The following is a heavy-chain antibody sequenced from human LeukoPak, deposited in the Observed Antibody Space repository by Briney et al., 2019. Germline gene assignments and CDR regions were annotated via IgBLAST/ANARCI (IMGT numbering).Heavy chain of an antibody. Sequence: SETLSLTCTVSGGSISNYYWNWIRQPPGKGLEWIGYIYYSGSTNYNPSLKSRVTISVDTSKNQFSLKLSSVTAADTAVYYCASGYDNSYLGCWGQGTLVTVSS. V-gene: IGHV4-59*08. D-gene: IGHD5-12*01. CDR3: ASGYDNSYLGC. CDR1: GGSISNYY. J-gene: IGHJ4*02. CDR2: IYYSGST.